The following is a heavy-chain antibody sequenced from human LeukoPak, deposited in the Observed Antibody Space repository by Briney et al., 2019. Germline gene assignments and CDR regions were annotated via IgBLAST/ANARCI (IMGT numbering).Heavy chain of an antibody. J-gene: IGHJ4*02. V-gene: IGHV3-23*01. D-gene: IGHD3-22*01. CDR2: ISGSGGIT. CDR3: AKDPTDFDSSGQTYFDY. Sequence: GGSLRLSCAASGFTFSNACMNWVRQAPGKGLEWVSGISGSGGITHYADSVRGRFTISRDNSKNTLYLQMNSLRAEDTAVYYCAKDPTDFDSSGQTYFDYWGQGSLVTVSS. CDR1: GFTFSNAC.